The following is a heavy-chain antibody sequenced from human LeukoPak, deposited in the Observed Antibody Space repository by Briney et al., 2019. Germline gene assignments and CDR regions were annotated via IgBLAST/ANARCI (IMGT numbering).Heavy chain of an antibody. CDR2: IRYDGSNK. J-gene: IGHJ6*03. CDR1: GFTFSSYG. D-gene: IGHD3-3*01. Sequence: GGSLRLSCAASGFTFSSYGMHWVRQAPGKGLEWVAFIRYDGSNKYYADSVKGRFTISRDNSKNTLYLQMNSLGAEDTAVYYCAKGPHFGVVKGYYYMDVWGKGTTVTVSS. V-gene: IGHV3-30*02. CDR3: AKGPHFGVVKGYYYMDV.